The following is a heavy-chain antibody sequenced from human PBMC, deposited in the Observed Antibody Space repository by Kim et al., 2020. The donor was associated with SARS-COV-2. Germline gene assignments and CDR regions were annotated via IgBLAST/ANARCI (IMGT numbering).Heavy chain of an antibody. V-gene: IGHV3-48*03. J-gene: IGHJ4*02. D-gene: IGHD4-17*01. Sequence: TIYYADSVKGRFTISRDNAKNSLYLQMISLRVEDTAVYYCVLTPYGDSEYWGQGTLVTVSS. CDR3: VLTPYGDSEY. CDR2: TI.